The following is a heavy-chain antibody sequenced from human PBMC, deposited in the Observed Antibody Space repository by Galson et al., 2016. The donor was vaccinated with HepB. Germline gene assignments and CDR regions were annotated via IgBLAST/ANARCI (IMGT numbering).Heavy chain of an antibody. Sequence: SLRLSCAASAFTFSSYSMNWVRQAPGKGLEWVSSISSSSSYIYYADSVKGRFTISRDNAQNSLDLQMNSLRAADTAVYYCAGSYNNYYYYMDVWSQGTTGTVSS. CDR1: AFTFSSYS. CDR2: ISSSSSYI. J-gene: IGHJ6*03. V-gene: IGHV3-21*04. CDR3: AGSYNNYYYYMDV. D-gene: IGHD3-10*01.